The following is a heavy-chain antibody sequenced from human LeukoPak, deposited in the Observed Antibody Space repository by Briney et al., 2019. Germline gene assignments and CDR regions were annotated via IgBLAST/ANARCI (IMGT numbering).Heavy chain of an antibody. V-gene: IGHV4-39*01. J-gene: IGHJ6*02. CDR2: IYYSGST. CDR1: GGSISSYY. CDR3: ARLRLVPARMDV. Sequence: SETLSLTCTVSGGSISSYYWGWIRQPPGKGLEWIGSIYYSGSTYYNPSLKSRVTISVDTSKNQFSLKLSSVTAADTAVYYCARLRLVPARMDVWGQGTTVTVSS. D-gene: IGHD2-2*01.